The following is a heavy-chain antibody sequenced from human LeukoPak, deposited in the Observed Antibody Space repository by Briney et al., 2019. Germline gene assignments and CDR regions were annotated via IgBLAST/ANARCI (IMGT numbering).Heavy chain of an antibody. D-gene: IGHD6-13*01. CDR1: GFTFSSYG. J-gene: IGHJ4*02. CDR2: IWYDGSNK. CDR3: ARDLAPAGLDY. Sequence: PGRSLRLSCAASGFTFSSYGMHWVRQAPGKGLEWVAVIWYDGSNKYYADSVKGRFTISRDNSKNTLYLQMNSLRAEDTAVYYCARDLAPAGLDYWGQGTLVTVSS. V-gene: IGHV3-33*01.